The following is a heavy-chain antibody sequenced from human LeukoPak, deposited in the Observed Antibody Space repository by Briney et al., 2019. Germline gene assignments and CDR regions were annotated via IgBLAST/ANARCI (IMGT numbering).Heavy chain of an antibody. J-gene: IGHJ4*02. CDR1: GYTFTSYG. D-gene: IGHD2-21*02. Sequence: ASVKVSCKASGYTFTSYGISWVRQAPGQGLEWMGWISAYNGNTNYAQKLQGRVTMTTDTSTSTAYMELRSLRSEDTAVYYCARDRHIVVVTAIDYFDYWGQGTLVTVSS. V-gene: IGHV1-18*01. CDR2: ISAYNGNT. CDR3: ARDRHIVVVTAIDYFDY.